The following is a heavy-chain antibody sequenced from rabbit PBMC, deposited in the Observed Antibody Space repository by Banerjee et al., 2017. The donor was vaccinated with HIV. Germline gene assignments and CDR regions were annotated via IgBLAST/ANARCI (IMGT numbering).Heavy chain of an antibody. V-gene: IGHV1S40*01. D-gene: IGHD4-1*01. CDR1: GFDFSSDA. CDR3: ARDLAGVIGWNFSL. Sequence: QSLEESGGDLVKPGASLALTCKASGFDFSSDAMCWVRQAPGKGLEWIACIYTDSGRTYHASWAKGRFTISKTSSTTVTLQMTSLTAADTATYFCARDLAGVIGWNFSLWGPGTLVTVS. CDR2: IYTDSGRT. J-gene: IGHJ4*01.